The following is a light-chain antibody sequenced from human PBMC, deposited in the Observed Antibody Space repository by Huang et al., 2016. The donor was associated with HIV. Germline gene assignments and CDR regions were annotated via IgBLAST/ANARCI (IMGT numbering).Light chain of an antibody. CDR2: WAS. J-gene: IGKJ1*01. V-gene: IGKV4-1*01. CDR1: QSLLYRSNTQNY. Sequence: IVMTQSPESLAVSLGERASINCQSSQSLLYRSNTQNYVPWYQKKQGHPPTLLIYWASVREGGVREGVSGGGSGTNVTLTSNSLQDDDVAVYYCQQHYGRQSTFGQGT. CDR3: QQHYGRQST.